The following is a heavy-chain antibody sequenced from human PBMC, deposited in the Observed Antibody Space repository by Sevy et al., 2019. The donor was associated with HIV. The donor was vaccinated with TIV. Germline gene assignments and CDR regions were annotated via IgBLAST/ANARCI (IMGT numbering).Heavy chain of an antibody. Sequence: GGSLRLSCATSGFSFSTYGIHWVRQAPGKGLEWVAAISYDESKYYADSVKGRLTISRDSSKNTVYLEMSSLRTEDTAVYYCAKEVGTSGRCGYFNYWGQGTLVTVSS. CDR3: AKEVGTSGRCGYFNY. CDR1: GFSFSTYG. CDR2: ISYDESK. J-gene: IGHJ4*02. D-gene: IGHD6-19*01. V-gene: IGHV3-30*19.